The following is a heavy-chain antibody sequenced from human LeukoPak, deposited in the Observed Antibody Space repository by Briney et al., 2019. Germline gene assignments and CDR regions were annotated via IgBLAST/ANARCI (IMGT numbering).Heavy chain of an antibody. D-gene: IGHD5-12*01. CDR2: IIGSVAST. CDR1: GFPFASYA. CDR3: AKGGYDYVEVGYFDY. V-gene: IGHV3-23*01. J-gene: IGHJ4*02. Sequence: PGGSLRLSCAASGFPFASYAMSWVRQTPGKGLEWVSHIIGSVASTYYADSVKGRFTISRDNTKNTLYLQMNSLRADDTAVYFCAKGGYDYVEVGYFDYWGKGTVVTVSS.